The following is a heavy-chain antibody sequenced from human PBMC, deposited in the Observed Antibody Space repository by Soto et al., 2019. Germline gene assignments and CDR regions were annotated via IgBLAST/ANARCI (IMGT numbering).Heavy chain of an antibody. Sequence: ASVNVSFKSSGYTFTSYCISWVRQAPGQGLEWMGWISAYNGNTNYAQKLQGRVTMTTDTSTSTAYMELRSLRSDDTAVYYCARGLEYSSSWTYYYGMDVWGQGTTVTVSS. CDR1: GYTFTSYC. J-gene: IGHJ6*02. CDR2: ISAYNGNT. CDR3: ARGLEYSSSWTYYYGMDV. D-gene: IGHD6-13*01. V-gene: IGHV1-18*01.